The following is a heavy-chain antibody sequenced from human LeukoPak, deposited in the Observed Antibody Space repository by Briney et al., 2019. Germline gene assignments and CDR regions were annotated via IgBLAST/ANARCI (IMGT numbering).Heavy chain of an antibody. CDR3: AKGGRAHFDY. Sequence: GGSLRLSCAPSGFTFSNYWMHWVRHAPGKGLVWVSRINSDGSSASYADSVKGRFTISRDNAKNTLYLQMNSLRAEDTAVYYCAKGGRAHFDYWGQGTLVTVSS. CDR1: GFTFSNYW. CDR2: INSDGSSA. J-gene: IGHJ4*02. V-gene: IGHV3-74*01. D-gene: IGHD3-16*01.